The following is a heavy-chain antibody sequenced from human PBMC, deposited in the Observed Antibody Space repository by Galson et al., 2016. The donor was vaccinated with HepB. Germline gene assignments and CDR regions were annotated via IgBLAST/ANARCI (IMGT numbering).Heavy chain of an antibody. V-gene: IGHV3-23*01. CDR1: AGTFKNYA. Sequence: SLRLSCAVSAGTFKNYAMNWVRQAPGKGLEWVAAISGSGGRTFYEDSVRGRFTSSRDNSKNTLFLRMNSVGVEDTAVYFCAKSGFFGELDKWGQGTGVVVSS. D-gene: IGHD3-10*01. J-gene: IGHJ4*02. CDR2: ISGSGGRT. CDR3: AKSGFFGELDK.